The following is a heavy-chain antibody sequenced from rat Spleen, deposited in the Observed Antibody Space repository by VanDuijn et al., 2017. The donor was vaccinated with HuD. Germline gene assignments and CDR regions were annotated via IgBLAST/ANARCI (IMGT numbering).Heavy chain of an antibody. CDR1: GFTFSNYY. V-gene: IGHV5-25*01. J-gene: IGHJ4*01. D-gene: IGHD1-1*01. Sequence: EVQLVESGGGLVQPGRSMKLSCAASGFTFSNYYMAWVRQAPTKGLEWVASISIIGDDTYYRDSVKGRFTISRDDAKSTLYLQMDSLRSEDTATYYCVRHGGYYCGDYMMDVWGQGASVTVSS. CDR2: ISIIGDDT. CDR3: VRHGGYYCGDYMMDV.